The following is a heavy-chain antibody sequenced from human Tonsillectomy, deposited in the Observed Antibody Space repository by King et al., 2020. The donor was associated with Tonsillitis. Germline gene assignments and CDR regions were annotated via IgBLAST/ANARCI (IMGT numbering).Heavy chain of an antibody. D-gene: IGHD2/OR15-2a*01. J-gene: IGHJ5*02. Sequence: QLVQSGAEVKKSGESLKISCKGSGYSFTSYWIGWVRQMPGKGLEWMGIIYPGDSDTRYRPSFQGQVTISADKSISTAYLQWSSLKASDTAMYYCARPQSPAGLLKDNWCDPWGQGTLVTVSS. CDR1: GYSFTSYW. V-gene: IGHV5-51*01. CDR2: IYPGDSDT. CDR3: ARPQSPAGLLKDNWCDP.